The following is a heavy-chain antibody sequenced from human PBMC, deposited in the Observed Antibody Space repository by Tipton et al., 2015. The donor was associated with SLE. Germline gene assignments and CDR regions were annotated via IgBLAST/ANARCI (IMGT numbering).Heavy chain of an antibody. CDR2: INQAGSEK. V-gene: IGHV3-7*01. J-gene: IGHJ5*02. D-gene: IGHD2-15*01. CDR3: ARDVGDL. CDR1: GFTFSAYG. Sequence: SLRLSCAASGFTFSAYGMHWVRQAPGKGLEWVANINQAGSEKYYVDSVKGRFTISRDNAKNSLYLQMNSLRAEDTAVYYCARDVGDLWGQGTLVTVSA.